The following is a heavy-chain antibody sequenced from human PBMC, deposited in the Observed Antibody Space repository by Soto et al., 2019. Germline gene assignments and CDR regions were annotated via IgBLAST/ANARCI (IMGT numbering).Heavy chain of an antibody. CDR2: IWYDGSNK. Sequence: ESGGGVVQPGRSLRLSCAASGFTFSSYGMHWVRQAPGKGLEWVAVIWYDGSNKYYADSVKGRFTISRDNSKNTLYLQMNSLRAEDTAVYYCARDPYSYGDLIGNWFDPWGQGTLVTVSS. J-gene: IGHJ5*02. CDR3: ARDPYSYGDLIGNWFDP. D-gene: IGHD4-17*01. CDR1: GFTFSSYG. V-gene: IGHV3-33*01.